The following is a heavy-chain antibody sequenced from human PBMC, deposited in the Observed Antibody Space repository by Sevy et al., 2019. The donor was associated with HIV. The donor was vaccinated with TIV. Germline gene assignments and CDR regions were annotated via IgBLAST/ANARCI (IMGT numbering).Heavy chain of an antibody. CDR1: GGSVSSGSYY. V-gene: IGHV4-61*01. CDR2: IYYSGST. Sequence: SETPSLTCTVSGGSVSSGSYYWSWIRQPPGKGLEWIGYIYYSGSTNYNPSLKSRVTISVDTSKNQFSLKLSSVTAADTAVYYCARVVVVAAYYYGMDVWGQGTTVTVSS. CDR3: ARVVVVAAYYYGMDV. D-gene: IGHD2-15*01. J-gene: IGHJ6*02.